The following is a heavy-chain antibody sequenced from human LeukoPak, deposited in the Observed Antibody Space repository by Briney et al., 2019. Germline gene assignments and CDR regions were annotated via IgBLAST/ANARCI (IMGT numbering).Heavy chain of an antibody. V-gene: IGHV1-69*13. D-gene: IGHD1-26*01. CDR1: GGTFSSYA. CDR2: ITPIFGTA. Sequence: ASVKVSCKASGGTFSSYAISWVRQAPGQGLEWMGGITPIFGTANYAQKFQGRVTITADESTSTAYMELSSLRSEDTAVYYCARDLGATDDYWGQGTLVTVSS. J-gene: IGHJ4*02. CDR3: ARDLGATDDY.